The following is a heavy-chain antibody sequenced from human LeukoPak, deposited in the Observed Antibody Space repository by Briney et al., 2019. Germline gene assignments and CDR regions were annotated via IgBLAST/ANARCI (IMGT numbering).Heavy chain of an antibody. D-gene: IGHD5-18*01. CDR2: ISERGGST. CDR3: ARSGYSYGSYYFDY. Sequence: GGSLRLSCVVSGISLSNYAMTWVRQAPGKGLEWVSYISERGGSTTYADSVKGRFTISRDKSTNTVYLQMNSLRAEDTAVYYCARSGYSYGSYYFDYWGQGTLVTVSS. CDR1: GISLSNYA. J-gene: IGHJ4*02. V-gene: IGHV3-23*01.